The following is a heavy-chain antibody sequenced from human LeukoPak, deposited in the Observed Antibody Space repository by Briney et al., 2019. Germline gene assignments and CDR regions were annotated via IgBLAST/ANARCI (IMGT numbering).Heavy chain of an antibody. V-gene: IGHV4-39*07. J-gene: IGHJ4*02. CDR3: ARDEGGIYYFDY. D-gene: IGHD3-10*01. CDR2: IHYSGST. Sequence: GSLRLSCAASGFTFSSYEMNWVRQAPGKGLEWIGSIHYSGSTYCKPSLKSRVTISVDTSKNQFSLNLSSVTAADTAMYYCARDEGGIYYFDYWGQGTLVTVSS. CDR1: GFTFSSYE.